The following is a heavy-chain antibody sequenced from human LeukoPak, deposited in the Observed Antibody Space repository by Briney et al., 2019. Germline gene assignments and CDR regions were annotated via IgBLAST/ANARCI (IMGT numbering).Heavy chain of an antibody. CDR3: ATEGFRGVLFHI. Sequence: PEGSLRLSCAASGFTVSSNYMSWVRQAPGKGLEWVSVLYSGGNTYYADSVQGRFTISRDNSRNTLYLQMNSLRVEDTAVYYCATEGFRGVLFHIWGQGTVVTVSS. V-gene: IGHV3-66*01. J-gene: IGHJ3*02. CDR2: LYSGGNT. D-gene: IGHD3-10*01. CDR1: GFTVSSNY.